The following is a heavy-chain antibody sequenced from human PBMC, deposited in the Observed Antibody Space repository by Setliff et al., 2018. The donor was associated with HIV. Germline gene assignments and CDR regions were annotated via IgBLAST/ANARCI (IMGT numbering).Heavy chain of an antibody. Sequence: GESLKISCGASGFTFSSFAMNWVRHAPGKGLEWVSAVSGSGTATEYADSVKGRFTISRDNSKNALYLEMNNLRAEDTAIYYCAKGLDYVDSSGYSYFRLWGQGTQLTVSS. V-gene: IGHV3-23*01. D-gene: IGHD3-22*01. CDR1: GFTFSSFA. CDR3: AKGLDYVDSSGYSYFRL. J-gene: IGHJ4*02. CDR2: VSGSGTAT.